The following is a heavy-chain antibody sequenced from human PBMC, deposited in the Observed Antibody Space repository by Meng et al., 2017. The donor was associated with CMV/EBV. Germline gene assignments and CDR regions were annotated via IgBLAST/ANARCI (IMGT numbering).Heavy chain of an antibody. J-gene: IGHJ3*02. Sequence: SETLSLTCTVSGGSISSSSYYWGWIRQPPGKGLGWIGSIYYSGSTYYNPSLKSRVTISVDTSKNQFSLKLSSVTAADTAVYYCARTIYGGNPDDAFDIWGQGTMVTVSS. D-gene: IGHD4-23*01. CDR1: GGSISSSSYY. CDR2: IYYSGST. CDR3: ARTIYGGNPDDAFDI. V-gene: IGHV4-39*01.